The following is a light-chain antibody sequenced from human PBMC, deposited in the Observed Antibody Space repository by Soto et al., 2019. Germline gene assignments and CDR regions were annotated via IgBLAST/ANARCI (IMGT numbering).Light chain of an antibody. CDR1: QSISSY. V-gene: IGKV1-39*01. J-gene: IGKJ1*01. CDR3: QQSYSTLPWT. CDR2: AAS. Sequence: DIQMTQSPSSLSASVGDRVTITCRASQSISSYLNWYQQKPGKAPKLLIYAASSLQSGVPSRFSGSGSGTDFTLTISSLQPEDFATYYCQQSYSTLPWTCGQGTKV.